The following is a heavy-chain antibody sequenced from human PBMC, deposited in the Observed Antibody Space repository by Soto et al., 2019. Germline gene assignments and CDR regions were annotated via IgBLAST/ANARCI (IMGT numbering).Heavy chain of an antibody. CDR3: ARDISVCSGGSCYHNWFDP. J-gene: IGHJ5*02. Sequence: GASVKVSCKASGYTFTSYGISWVRQAPGQGLEWMGWIRAYNGNTNYAQKLQGRVTMTTDTSTSTAYMELSRLRSDDTAVYYCARDISVCSGGSCYHNWFDPWGQGTLVTVSS. D-gene: IGHD2-15*01. CDR2: IRAYNGNT. CDR1: GYTFTSYG. V-gene: IGHV1-18*01.